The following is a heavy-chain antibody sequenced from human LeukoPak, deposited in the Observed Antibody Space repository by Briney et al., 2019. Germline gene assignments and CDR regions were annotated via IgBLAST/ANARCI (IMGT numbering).Heavy chain of an antibody. CDR1: GGSISSYY. V-gene: IGHV4-59*01. J-gene: IGHJ6*02. Sequence: SSETLSLTCTVSGGSISSYYWSWIRQPPGKGLEWIGYIYYSGSTNYNPSLKSRVTISVDTSKKQFPLKLSSVTAADTAVYYCARSVSYYYGMDVWGQGTTVTVSS. CDR2: IYYSGST. CDR3: ARSVSYYYGMDV. D-gene: IGHD3-16*01.